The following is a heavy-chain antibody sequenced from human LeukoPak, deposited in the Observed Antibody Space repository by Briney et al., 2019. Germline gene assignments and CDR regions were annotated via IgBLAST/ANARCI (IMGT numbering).Heavy chain of an antibody. J-gene: IGHJ3*02. CDR3: ARDWTLWFGSLREDVFDM. Sequence: GGSLRLSCAASGFTFSSYWMSWVRQAPGKGLEWVANIKQDGSEKYYVDSVKGRFSIFRDNAKNLVYLQMNSVRVDDTAVYYCARDWTLWFGSLREDVFDMWGQGTMVTVSS. V-gene: IGHV3-7*01. CDR2: IKQDGSEK. D-gene: IGHD3-10*01. CDR1: GFTFSSYW.